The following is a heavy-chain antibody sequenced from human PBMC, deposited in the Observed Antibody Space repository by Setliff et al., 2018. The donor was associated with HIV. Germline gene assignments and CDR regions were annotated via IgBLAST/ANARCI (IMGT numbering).Heavy chain of an antibody. D-gene: IGHD2-2*01. CDR2: IYPGDSDT. Sequence: GAFLKISCQGSGYYFTTFWIAWVRQMPGKGLEWMGLIYPGDSDTRYSPDFQDQVTISANKSINTLFLQLRGLQASDTAMYYCFMPPGPWGRGTLVTVSS. CDR3: FMPPGP. V-gene: IGHV5-51*01. CDR1: GYYFTTFW. J-gene: IGHJ4*02.